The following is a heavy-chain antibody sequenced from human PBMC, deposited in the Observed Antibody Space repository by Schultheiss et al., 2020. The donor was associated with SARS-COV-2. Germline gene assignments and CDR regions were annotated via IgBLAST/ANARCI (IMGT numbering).Heavy chain of an antibody. J-gene: IGHJ4*02. CDR2: INSDGSST. Sequence: GGSLRLSCAASGFTFSSYSMNWVRQAPGKGLVWVSRINSDGSSTSYADSVKGRFTISRDNAKNTLYLQMNSLRAEDTAVYYCARDQWCGSTSCYTDYWGQGTLVTVSS. CDR3: ARDQWCGSTSCYTDY. CDR1: GFTFSSYS. D-gene: IGHD2-2*02. V-gene: IGHV3-74*01.